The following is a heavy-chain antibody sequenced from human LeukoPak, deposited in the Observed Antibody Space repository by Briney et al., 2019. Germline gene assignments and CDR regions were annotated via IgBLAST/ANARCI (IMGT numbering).Heavy chain of an antibody. CDR3: AKGGLGGEPPPDFDY. CDR1: GFTFSSYG. J-gene: IGHJ4*02. V-gene: IGHV3-30*02. D-gene: IGHD3-16*01. Sequence: GGSLRLSCAASGFTFSSYGMHWVRQAPGKGLEWVAFIRYDGSNKYYADSVKGRFTISRDNSKNTLYLQMNSLRAEDTAVYYCAKGGLGGEPPPDFDYWGQGTLVTVSS. CDR2: IRYDGSNK.